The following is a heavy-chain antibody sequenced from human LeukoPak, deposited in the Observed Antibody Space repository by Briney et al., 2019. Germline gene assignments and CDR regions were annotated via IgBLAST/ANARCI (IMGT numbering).Heavy chain of an antibody. CDR1: GFTFSSYW. CDR2: INSDGSST. J-gene: IGHJ6*03. D-gene: IGHD3-10*01. Sequence: GGSLRLSCAASGFTFSSYWMHWVRQAPGKGLVWVSRINSDGSSTSYADSVKGRFTISRDNAKNTLYLQMNSLRAEDTAVYYCARDVWFGEWASRESYYYYMDVWGKGTTVTVSS. V-gene: IGHV3-74*01. CDR3: ARDVWFGEWASRESYYYYMDV.